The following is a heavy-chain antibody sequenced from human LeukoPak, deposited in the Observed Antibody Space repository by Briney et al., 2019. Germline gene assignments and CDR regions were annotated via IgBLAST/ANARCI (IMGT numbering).Heavy chain of an antibody. D-gene: IGHD6-19*01. CDR2: IWYDGSNK. Sequence: PGGSLRLSCAASGFTFSTYAMNWVRQAPGKGLEWVAVIWYDGSNKYYADSVKGRFTISRDNPKNTLYLQMNSLRAEDTAVYYCARDHSSGWYSDYFDYWGQGTLVTVSS. CDR1: GFTFSTYA. J-gene: IGHJ4*02. CDR3: ARDHSSGWYSDYFDY. V-gene: IGHV3-33*08.